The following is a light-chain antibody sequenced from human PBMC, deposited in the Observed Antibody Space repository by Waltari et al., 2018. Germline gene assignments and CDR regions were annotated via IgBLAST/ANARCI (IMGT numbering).Light chain of an antibody. CDR2: WTS. J-gene: IGKJ4*01. CDR1: QTLFRSSDTKNH. V-gene: IGKV4-1*01. CDR3: QQYFDIPT. Sequence: DIVMTQSPDSLAVSLGERATTNHKSSQTLFRSSDTKNHLAWYQQRPGQPPNLLIYWTSSREAGVPDRVSGGGSGTDFTLTISSLQAEDVAVYYCQQYFDIPTFGGGTKVEIK.